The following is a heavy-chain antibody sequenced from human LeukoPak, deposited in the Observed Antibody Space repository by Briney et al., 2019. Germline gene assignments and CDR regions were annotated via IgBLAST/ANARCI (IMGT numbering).Heavy chain of an antibody. CDR2: IYYSGST. CDR1: GGSISSSSYY. V-gene: IGHV4-39*07. Sequence: SETLSLTCTVSGGSISSSSYYWGWIRQPPGKGLEWIGSIYYSGSTYYNPSLKSRVTISVDTSKNQFSLKLSSVTAADTAVYYCALVRGVFIGHIDYWGQGTLVTVSS. D-gene: IGHD3-10*01. CDR3: ALVRGVFIGHIDY. J-gene: IGHJ4*02.